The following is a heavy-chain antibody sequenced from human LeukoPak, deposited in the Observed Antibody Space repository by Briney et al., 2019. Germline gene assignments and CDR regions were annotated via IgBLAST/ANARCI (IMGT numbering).Heavy chain of an antibody. V-gene: IGHV3-30*18. D-gene: IGHD6-13*01. CDR1: GFTFSSYG. CDR2: ISYDGSNK. Sequence: GRSLRLSCAASGFTFSSYGMHWVRQAPGKGLEWVAVISYDGSNKYYADSVKGRFTISRDNSKNTLYLQMNSLRAEDTAVYYCAKPVGSSWSNDAFDIWGQGTMVTVSS. J-gene: IGHJ3*02. CDR3: AKPVGSSWSNDAFDI.